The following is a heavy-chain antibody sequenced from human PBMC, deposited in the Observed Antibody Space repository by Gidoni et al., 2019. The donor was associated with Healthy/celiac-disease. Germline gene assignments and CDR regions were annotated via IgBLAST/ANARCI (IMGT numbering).Heavy chain of an antibody. Sequence: QLQLQESGPGLVKPSETPSLTCTVSGGSISSSSYYWGWIRQPPGKGLEWIGSIYYSGSTYYNPSLKSRVTISVDTSKNQFSLKLSSVTAADTAVYYCATVVVVVAATGWFDPWGQGTLVTVSS. CDR2: IYYSGST. J-gene: IGHJ5*02. D-gene: IGHD2-15*01. CDR1: GGSISSSSYY. CDR3: ATVVVVVAATGWFDP. V-gene: IGHV4-39*05.